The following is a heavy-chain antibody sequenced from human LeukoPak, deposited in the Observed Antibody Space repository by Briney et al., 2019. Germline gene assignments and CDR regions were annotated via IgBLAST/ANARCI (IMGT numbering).Heavy chain of an antibody. V-gene: IGHV4-59*08. D-gene: IGHD5-12*01. CDR3: ARLKTKWLEEYYYYGMDV. CDR2: IYYSGST. J-gene: IGHJ6*02. Sequence: PSETLSLTCTVSGGSISSYYWSWIRQPPGKGLEWIGHIYYSGSTNYNPSLKSRVTISVDTSKDQFSLKLSSVTAADTAVYYCARLKTKWLEEYYYYGMDVWGQGTTVTVSS. CDR1: GGSISSYY.